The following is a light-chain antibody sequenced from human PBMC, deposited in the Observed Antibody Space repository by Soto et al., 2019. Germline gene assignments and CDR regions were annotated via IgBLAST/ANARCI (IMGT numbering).Light chain of an antibody. CDR2: WAS. CDR1: RTVLHGSNY. Sequence: DIVMTQSPDSLAVSLGERATINCKSSRTVLHGSNYLAWYQQKPRQPPKLLIYWASTRESGVPDRFSGSGSATDFTLTISSLQAEYVAVYYCQQYYTTPVTFGQGTKVEIK. J-gene: IGKJ1*01. V-gene: IGKV4-1*01. CDR3: QQYYTTPVT.